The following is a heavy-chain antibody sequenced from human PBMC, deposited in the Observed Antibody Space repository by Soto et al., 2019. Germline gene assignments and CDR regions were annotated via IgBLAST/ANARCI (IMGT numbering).Heavy chain of an antibody. J-gene: IGHJ6*02. CDR2: INAGNGNT. CDR3: AREHDFWSGSSDYYYYGMDV. D-gene: IGHD3-3*01. V-gene: IGHV1-3*01. CDR1: GYTFTSYA. Sequence: RASVKVSCKASGYTFTSYAMHWVRQAPGQRLEWMGWINAGNGNTKYSQKFQGRVTITRDTSASTAYMELSSLRSEDTAVYYCAREHDFWSGSSDYYYYGMDVWGQGTTVTVSS.